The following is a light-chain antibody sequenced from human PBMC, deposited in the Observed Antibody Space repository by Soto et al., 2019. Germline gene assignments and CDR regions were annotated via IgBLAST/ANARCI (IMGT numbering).Light chain of an antibody. Sequence: QPVLTQSPSASASLGASVKVTCTLSSGHSSYAVAWHQQQPEKGPRFLMQLNTDGSHNKGDGIPDRSSGSSAGAEHALTISSLQYEDEADYYCQTWDPDNVVLGGGTKLTVL. J-gene: IGLJ2*01. CDR2: LNTDGSH. CDR3: QTWDPDNVV. CDR1: SGHSSYA. V-gene: IGLV4-69*01.